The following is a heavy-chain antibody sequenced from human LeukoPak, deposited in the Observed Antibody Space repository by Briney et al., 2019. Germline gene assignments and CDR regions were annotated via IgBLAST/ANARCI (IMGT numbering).Heavy chain of an antibody. V-gene: IGHV1-46*01. CDR2: IHPSGGNT. D-gene: IGHD2-2*01. CDR1: GYTFTSNY. CDR3: ARDCSSTRCQGPVFDN. Sequence: ASVTVSCKASGYTFTSNYMHWVRQAPGQGFEWMGIIHPSGGNTNYAQRFQGRVAMTRDTSTNTIYMELSSLTSEDTAIYYCARDCSSTRCQGPVFDNWGQGTLVTVSS. J-gene: IGHJ4*02.